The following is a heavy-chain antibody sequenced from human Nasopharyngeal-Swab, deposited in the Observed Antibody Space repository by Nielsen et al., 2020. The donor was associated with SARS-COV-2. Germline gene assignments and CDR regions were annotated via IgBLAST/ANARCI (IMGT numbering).Heavy chain of an antibody. V-gene: IGHV3-7*03. CDR3: AHYASAAY. D-gene: IGHD2-2*01. CDR2: INPDGSEM. J-gene: IGHJ4*02. CDR1: GFNFNTSW. Sequence: GESLKISCADSGFNFNTSWMTWVRQAPGKGLEWVANINPDGSEMQYVDSVKGRFTIFRDNAENSLYLHMNSLRGDDTAVYYCAHYASAAYWGQGTLVTVSS.